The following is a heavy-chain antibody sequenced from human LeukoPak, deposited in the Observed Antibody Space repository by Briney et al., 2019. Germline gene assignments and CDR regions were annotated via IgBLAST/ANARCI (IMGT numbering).Heavy chain of an antibody. Sequence: SETLSLTCTVSGGSISSYYWSWIRQPPGKGLECSGYIYYRGRTNFNPSLKSRVTISADTSKNQLSLELRSVIAADTAVYYCARGDLKSDWFDPWGQGTLVIVST. CDR2: IYYRGRT. CDR1: GGSISSYY. CDR3: ARGDLKSDWFDP. D-gene: IGHD3-10*01. J-gene: IGHJ5*02. V-gene: IGHV4-59*08.